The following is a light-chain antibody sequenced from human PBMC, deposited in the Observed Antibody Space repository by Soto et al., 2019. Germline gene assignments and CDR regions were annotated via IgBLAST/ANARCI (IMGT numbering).Light chain of an antibody. J-gene: IGLJ2*01. CDR1: SSDVGGYNY. V-gene: IGLV2-14*01. CDR3: SSYTRSATLV. CDR2: EVT. Sequence: QSALTQPASVSGSPGQSITISCTGSSSDVGGYNYVSWYQQHPGKVPKLMIYEVTTRPSGVSNRFSGSKSGNTASLTISGLQAEDEAEYYSSSYTRSATLVFGGGTKVTVL.